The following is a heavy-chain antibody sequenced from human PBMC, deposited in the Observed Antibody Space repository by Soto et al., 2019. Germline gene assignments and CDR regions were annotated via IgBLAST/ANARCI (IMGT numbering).Heavy chain of an antibody. D-gene: IGHD5-12*01. CDR3: ARGIKGLPPSAFDI. V-gene: IGHV1-8*01. J-gene: IGHJ3*02. Sequence: ASVKVSCKASGYTFSNYDIDWVRQATGQGLEWMGWLNPNTDKTGSAQKFQGRVTMTRNTSISTAYLELSGLRSDDTAVYYCARGIKGLPPSAFDIWGQGTRVTVSS. CDR1: GYTFSNYD. CDR2: LNPNTDKT.